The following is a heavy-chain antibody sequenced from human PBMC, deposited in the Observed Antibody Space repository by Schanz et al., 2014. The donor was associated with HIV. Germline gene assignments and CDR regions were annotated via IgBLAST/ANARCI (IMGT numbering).Heavy chain of an antibody. CDR2: IGSGGGRT. Sequence: EVQLLESGGGLVQPGGSLRVSCAASGFMFSSYGMSWVRQAPGKGLEWVSLIGSGGGRTYYADSVKGRVTISRDNSKNMLYLQMNSLRAEDTAVYYCAREYYSRNWNWFDPWGQGTLVTVSS. V-gene: IGHV3-23*01. CDR1: GFMFSSYG. CDR3: AREYYSRNWNWFDP. J-gene: IGHJ5*02. D-gene: IGHD6-13*01.